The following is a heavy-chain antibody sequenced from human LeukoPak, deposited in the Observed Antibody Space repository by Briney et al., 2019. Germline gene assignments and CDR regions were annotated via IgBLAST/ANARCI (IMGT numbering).Heavy chain of an antibody. D-gene: IGHD1-26*01. CDR1: GFSFNGYW. J-gene: IGHJ4*02. CDR3: VRAKWDLLRPATPAFDY. CDR2: MKHDGSEE. Sequence: GGSLRLSCIVSGFSFNGYWMSWVRQAPGRGLEWVANMKHDGSEEDYVDSVKGRFTISRDNAKNSLFLQMNSLRAEDTAVYYCVRAKWDLLRPATPAFDYWGQGTQVTVSS. V-gene: IGHV3-7*04.